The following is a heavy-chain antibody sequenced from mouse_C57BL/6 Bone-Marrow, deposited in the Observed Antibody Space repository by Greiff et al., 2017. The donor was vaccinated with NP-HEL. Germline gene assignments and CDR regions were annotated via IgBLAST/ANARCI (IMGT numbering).Heavy chain of an antibody. J-gene: IGHJ2*01. CDR3: ARTPAQATGGDY. CDR2: IYPRDGST. D-gene: IGHD3-2*02. V-gene: IGHV1-78*01. Sequence: VQLQQSDAELVKPGASVKISCKVSGYTFTDHTIYWMKQRPEQGLEWIGYIYPRDGSTKYNEKFKGRVTLTADKSSSTAYMQLNSLTSEDSAVYFCARTPAQATGGDYWGQGTTLTVSS. CDR1: GYTFTDHT.